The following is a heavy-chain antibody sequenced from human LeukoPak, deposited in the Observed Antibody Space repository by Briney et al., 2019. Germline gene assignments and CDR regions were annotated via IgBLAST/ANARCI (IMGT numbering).Heavy chain of an antibody. CDR1: GYTVTSYG. Sequence: GASVKISCKTSGYTVTSYGISWARQPPGQGLEWMGWISANNGNTNYVQQLQGKVSMITDTATSTAYMELRSLRSDDTAVYYCARVEGELGYCSSTSCPEAGAFDIWGQGTMVTVSS. J-gene: IGHJ3*02. V-gene: IGHV1-18*01. CDR2: ISANNGNT. D-gene: IGHD2-2*01. CDR3: ARVEGELGYCSSTSCPEAGAFDI.